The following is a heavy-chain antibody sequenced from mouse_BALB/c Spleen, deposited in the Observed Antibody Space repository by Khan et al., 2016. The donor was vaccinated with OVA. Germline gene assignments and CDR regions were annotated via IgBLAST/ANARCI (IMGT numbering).Heavy chain of an antibody. D-gene: IGHD2-3*01. CDR1: GYTFTENI. V-gene: IGHV1-62-2*01. CDR3: ARHEDGNDGYYDYAMDY. CDR2: FYPGSGTI. Sequence: VQLQESGAELVKPGASVKLSCKASGYTFTENIIHWVKQRSGQGLEWIGWFYPGSGTIKYNEKFKDKATLTADKSSSTVYMELSRLTSEDSAVYCCARHEDGNDGYYDYAMDYWCQGTSVTVSS. J-gene: IGHJ4*01.